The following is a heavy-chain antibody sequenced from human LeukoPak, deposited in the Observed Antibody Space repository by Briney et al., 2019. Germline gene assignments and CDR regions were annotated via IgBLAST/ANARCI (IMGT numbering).Heavy chain of an antibody. J-gene: IGHJ4*02. CDR3: ARDSDVHCSGGSCTNFDY. CDR1: GFTFSSYS. V-gene: IGHV3-21*01. D-gene: IGHD2-15*01. CDR2: ISSSSSYI. Sequence: GGSLRLSCAASGFTFSSYSMNWVRQAPGKGLEWVSSISSSSSYIYYADSVKGRFTISRDNAKNSLYLQMNSLRAEDTAIYYCARDSDVHCSGGSCTNFDYWGQGTLVTVSS.